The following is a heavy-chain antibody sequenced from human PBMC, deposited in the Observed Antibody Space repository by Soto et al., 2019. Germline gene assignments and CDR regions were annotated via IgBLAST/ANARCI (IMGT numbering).Heavy chain of an antibody. D-gene: IGHD6-19*01. CDR2: ISSSGSPI. V-gene: IGHV3-48*03. Sequence: GGYLRLSCSASGFSFSSYAINCVRQAPGKGLEWISYISSSGSPIYYADSVKGRFTISRDSAKNSLYLQMNSLRAEDTAVYYCARDEGSAWYFDYWGQGTLVTVSS. J-gene: IGHJ4*02. CDR1: GFSFSSYA. CDR3: ARDEGSAWYFDY.